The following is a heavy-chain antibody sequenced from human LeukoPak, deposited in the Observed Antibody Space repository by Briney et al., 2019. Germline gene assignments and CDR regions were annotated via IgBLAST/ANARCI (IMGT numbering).Heavy chain of an antibody. Sequence: GGSLRLSCAASGFTFSSYWMHWVRQAPGKGLVWVSRINSDGSSTSYADSVKGRFTISRDNAKNTLYLQMNSLRAEDTAVYYCARGAVAYWGDAFDIWGQGTMVTVSS. V-gene: IGHV3-74*01. D-gene: IGHD3-16*01. CDR3: ARGAVAYWGDAFDI. CDR2: INSDGSST. J-gene: IGHJ3*02. CDR1: GFTFSSYW.